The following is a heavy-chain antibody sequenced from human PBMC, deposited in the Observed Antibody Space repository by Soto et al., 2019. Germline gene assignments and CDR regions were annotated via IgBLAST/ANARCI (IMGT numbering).Heavy chain of an antibody. D-gene: IGHD3-10*01. Sequence: PGESLKISCKGSGYSFTSYWIGWVRQMPGKGLEWMGIIYPGDSDTRYSPSFQGQVTISADKSISTAYLQWSSLKASDTAMYYCARSVLIWFGEGSDYYYYGMDVWGHGNTVTLSS. CDR2: IYPGDSDT. J-gene: IGHJ6*02. V-gene: IGHV5-51*01. CDR1: GYSFTSYW. CDR3: ARSVLIWFGEGSDYYYYGMDV.